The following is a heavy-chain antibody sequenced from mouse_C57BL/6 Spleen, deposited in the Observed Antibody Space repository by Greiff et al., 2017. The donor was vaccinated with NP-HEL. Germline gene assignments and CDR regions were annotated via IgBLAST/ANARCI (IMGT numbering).Heavy chain of an antibody. D-gene: IGHD3-3*01. J-gene: IGHJ4*01. CDR1: GFTFSDYY. Sequence: EVHLVESGGGLVQPGGSLKLSCAASGFTFSDYYMYWVRQTPEKRLEWVAYISNGGGSTYYPDTVKGRFTISRDNAKNTLYLQMSRLKSEDTAMYYCARLRGDAMDYWGQGTSVTVSS. V-gene: IGHV5-12*01. CDR3: ARLRGDAMDY. CDR2: ISNGGGST.